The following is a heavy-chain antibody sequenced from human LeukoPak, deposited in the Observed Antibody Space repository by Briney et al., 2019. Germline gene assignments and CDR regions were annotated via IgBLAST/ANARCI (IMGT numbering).Heavy chain of an antibody. V-gene: IGHV1-2*02. J-gene: IGHJ3*02. CDR1: GYTFSDYY. CDR3: ARGSPVAGSRFPFDI. D-gene: IGHD6-19*01. CDR2: INPKSGGT. Sequence: ASVKVSCKASGYTFSDYYIHWVRRAPGQGLEWMGWINPKSGGTNYAERFQARVTMTRDTSISTAYMELNSLTSDDTAVYSCARGSPVAGSRFPFDIWARGQWSPSLQ.